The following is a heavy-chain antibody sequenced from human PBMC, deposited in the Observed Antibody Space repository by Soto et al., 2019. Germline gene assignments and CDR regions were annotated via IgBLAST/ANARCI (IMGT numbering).Heavy chain of an antibody. Sequence: EVQLVESGGGLVQPGGSLRLSCAASGFTFSSYSMNWVRQAPGKGLEWVSYISSSSSTIYYADSVKGRFTISRDNAKNSLYLQMNSLRDEDTAVYYCARSSVWCGETPFDYWGQGTLVTVSS. CDR1: GFTFSSYS. J-gene: IGHJ4*02. CDR3: ARSSVWCGETPFDY. CDR2: ISSSSSTI. D-gene: IGHD3-10*01. V-gene: IGHV3-48*02.